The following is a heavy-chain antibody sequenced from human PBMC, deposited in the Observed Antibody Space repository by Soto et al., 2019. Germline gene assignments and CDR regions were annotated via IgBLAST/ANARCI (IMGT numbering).Heavy chain of an antibody. CDR2: ISAHNGNT. CDR1: GHTFTSYG. Sequence: QVHLVQSGAEVKKPGASVKVSCKGSGHTFTSYGITWVRQAPGRGLEWMGWISAHNGNTDYAQKLQGRVTVTRDTSTSTAYMELRSLRSDDTAVYYCARGRYGDYWGQGALVTVSS. J-gene: IGHJ4*02. D-gene: IGHD1-1*01. V-gene: IGHV1-18*01. CDR3: ARGRYGDY.